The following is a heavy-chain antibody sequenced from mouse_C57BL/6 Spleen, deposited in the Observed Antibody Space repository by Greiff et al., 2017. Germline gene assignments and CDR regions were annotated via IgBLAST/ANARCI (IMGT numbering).Heavy chain of an antibody. CDR3: ARRALLRYGYFDV. D-gene: IGHD1-2*01. CDR2: IDPSDSYT. CDR1: GYTFTSYW. Sequence: QVQLQQPGAELVKPGASVKLSCKASGYTFTSYWMQWVKQRPGQGLEWIGEIDPSDSYTNYNQKFKGKATLTVDTSSSTAYMQLSSLTSEDSAVYYSARRALLRYGYFDVWGTGTTVTVSS. J-gene: IGHJ1*03. V-gene: IGHV1-50*01.